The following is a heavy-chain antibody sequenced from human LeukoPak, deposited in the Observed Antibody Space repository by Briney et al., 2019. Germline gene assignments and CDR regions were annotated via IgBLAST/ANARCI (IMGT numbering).Heavy chain of an antibody. CDR3: ARVFQLPFNYFDP. J-gene: IGHJ5*02. V-gene: IGHV4-39*01. CDR1: GGSISGTSRSSYY. CDR2: ISYSGST. Sequence: SETLSLTCTVSGGSISGTSRSSYYWGWIRQPPGKGLEWVGGISYSGSTYYNPPLESRVAISVDTPRNQFSLKLTSVIAADTAVYYCARVFQLPFNYFDPWGQGALVTVSS.